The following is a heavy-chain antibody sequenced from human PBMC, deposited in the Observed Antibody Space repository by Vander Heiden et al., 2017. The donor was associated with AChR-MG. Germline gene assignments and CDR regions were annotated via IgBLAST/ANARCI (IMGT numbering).Heavy chain of an antibody. D-gene: IGHD2-2*01. Sequence: QVQLVQSGAEVKKPGSSVKVSCKASGGTFSSYAISWVRQAPGQGLEWMGGIIPIFGTANYAQKFQGRVTITADKSTSTAYMELSSLRSEDTAVYYCARDGWFSSTRKYYYYYYMDVWGKGTTVTVSS. CDR2: IIPIFGTA. CDR3: ARDGWFSSTRKYYYYYYMDV. V-gene: IGHV1-69*06. J-gene: IGHJ6*03. CDR1: GGTFSSYA.